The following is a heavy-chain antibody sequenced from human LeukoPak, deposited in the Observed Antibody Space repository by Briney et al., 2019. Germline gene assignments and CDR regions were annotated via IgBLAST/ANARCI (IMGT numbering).Heavy chain of an antibody. J-gene: IGHJ4*02. D-gene: IGHD3-10*01. V-gene: IGHV1-2*02. CDR2: INPNSDGT. CDR3: ARGDYASGSFDY. CDR1: GYTFTGYY. Sequence: VASVKVSCKASGYTFTGYYIHWVRQAPGQGLEWMGWINPNSDGTNYAQKFRGRVTMTRDTSISTAYMELSRLTSDDTAVYYCARGDYASGSFDYWGQGTLVTVSS.